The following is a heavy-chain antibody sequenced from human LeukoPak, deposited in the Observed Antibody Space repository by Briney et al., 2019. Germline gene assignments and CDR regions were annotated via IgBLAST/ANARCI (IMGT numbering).Heavy chain of an antibody. Sequence: SETLSLTCAVYGGSFSGYYWSWIRQPPGKGLEWIGYIYHSGSTYYNPSLKSRVTISVDRSKNQFSLKLSSVTAADTAVYYCARMGFYYGMDVWGQGTTVTVSS. V-gene: IGHV4-34*01. CDR1: GGSFSGYY. J-gene: IGHJ6*02. D-gene: IGHD3-16*01. CDR2: IYHSGST. CDR3: ARMGFYYGMDV.